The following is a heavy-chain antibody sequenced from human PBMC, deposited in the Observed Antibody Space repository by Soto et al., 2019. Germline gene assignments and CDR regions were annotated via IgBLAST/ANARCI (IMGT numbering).Heavy chain of an antibody. Sequence: ASVKVSCKASGYTFTSYDINWVRQATGQGLEWMGWMNPNSGNTGYAQKFQGRVTMTRNTSISTAYMELSSLRSEDTAVYYCAGRGGGYYDILTGYYRYNWFDPWGQGTLVTVSS. V-gene: IGHV1-8*01. CDR3: AGRGGGYYDILTGYYRYNWFDP. J-gene: IGHJ5*02. CDR1: GYTFTSYD. CDR2: MNPNSGNT. D-gene: IGHD3-9*01.